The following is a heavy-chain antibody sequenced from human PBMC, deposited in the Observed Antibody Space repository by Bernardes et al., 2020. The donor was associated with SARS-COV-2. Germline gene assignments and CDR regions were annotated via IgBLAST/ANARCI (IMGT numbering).Heavy chain of an antibody. J-gene: IGHJ3*02. D-gene: IGHD3-16*01. V-gene: IGHV4-39*07. Sequence: ETLSLTCSVPGGSINSVVYFRAWIRQSPGKGLEWIGSIYHSGATYYNPSLKSRVTISQDTSKTQFSLNLHSVTAADTAVYFCARGIWDDTSIRGSFDIWGQGTMVTVSS. CDR1: GGSINSVVYF. CDR3: ARGIWDDTSIRGSFDI. CDR2: IYHSGAT.